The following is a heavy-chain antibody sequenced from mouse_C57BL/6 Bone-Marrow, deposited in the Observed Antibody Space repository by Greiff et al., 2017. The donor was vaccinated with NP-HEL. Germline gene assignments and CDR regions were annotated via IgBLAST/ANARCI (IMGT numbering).Heavy chain of an antibody. V-gene: IGHV1-9*01. Sequence: QVQLKESGAELMKPGASVKLSCKATGYTFTGYWIEWVKQRPGHGLEWIGEILPGSGRTNYNEKFKGKATFTADTSSNTAYMQLSSLTTEDSAIYYCARNPSYYGSSYYFDYWGQGTTLTVSS. D-gene: IGHD1-1*01. CDR1: GYTFTGYW. CDR2: ILPGSGRT. J-gene: IGHJ2*01. CDR3: ARNPSYYGSSYYFDY.